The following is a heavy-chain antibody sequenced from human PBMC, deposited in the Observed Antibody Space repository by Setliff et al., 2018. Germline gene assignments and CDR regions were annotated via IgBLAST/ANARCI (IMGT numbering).Heavy chain of an antibody. J-gene: IGHJ4*02. CDR3: TKAHYTGNSRTLDF. CDR2: IKSEIAGGTT. D-gene: IGHD1-26*01. CDR1: GFTFSEEW. V-gene: IGHV3-15*01. Sequence: PGGSLRLSCAASGFTFSEEWMSWVRKAPGKGLEWIGRIKSEIAGGTTDYGAPVKGRFTISRDDSKNTLLLQMNNLKTEDTALYYCTKAHYTGNSRTLDFWGPGTLVTVSS.